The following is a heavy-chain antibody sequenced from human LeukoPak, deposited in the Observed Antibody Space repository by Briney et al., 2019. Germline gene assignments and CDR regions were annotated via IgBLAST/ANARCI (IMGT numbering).Heavy chain of an antibody. CDR3: AKGPVSAIVGATTLDY. CDR1: GFSVTSNY. V-gene: IGHV3-53*01. Sequence: PGGSLRLSCSASGFSVTSNYMSWVRQAPGKGLQWVSVIHSNGGTDYAGSVRGRFTISRDNSKNTVYLQMNSLRVEDTAVYYCAKGPVSAIVGATTLDYWGQGTLVTVSS. CDR2: IHSNGGT. D-gene: IGHD1-26*01. J-gene: IGHJ4*02.